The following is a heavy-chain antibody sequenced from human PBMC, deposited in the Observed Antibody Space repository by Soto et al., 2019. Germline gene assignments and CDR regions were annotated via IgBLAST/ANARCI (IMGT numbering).Heavy chain of an antibody. D-gene: IGHD1-1*01. CDR2: IDPSDSYT. J-gene: IGHJ6*02. CDR1: GYSFTSYW. CDR3: AISPKRSLQPSEGYYYYGMDV. V-gene: IGHV5-10-1*01. Sequence: GESLKISCKGSGYSFTSYWISWVRQMPGKGLEWMGRIDPSDSYTNYSPSFQGHVTISADKSISTAYLQWSSLKASDTAMYYCAISPKRSLQPSEGYYYYGMDVWGQGTTVTVSS.